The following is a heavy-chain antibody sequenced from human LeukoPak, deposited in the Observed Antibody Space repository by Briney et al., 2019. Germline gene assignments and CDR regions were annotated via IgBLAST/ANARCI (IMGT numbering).Heavy chain of an antibody. D-gene: IGHD6-6*01. CDR3: ARHTTDRPNLIDH. J-gene: IGHJ4*02. V-gene: IGHV3-74*01. CDR1: GFTFSSKTYW. CDR2: INYDGTST. Sequence: PAGGSLRLSCAASGFTFSSKTYWMHWVRQAPGKGLVWVSRINYDGTSTNYADSVKGRFTISRDNARDTLYLQMNSLRAEGTAVYYCARHTTDRPNLIDHWGQGTLVTVSS.